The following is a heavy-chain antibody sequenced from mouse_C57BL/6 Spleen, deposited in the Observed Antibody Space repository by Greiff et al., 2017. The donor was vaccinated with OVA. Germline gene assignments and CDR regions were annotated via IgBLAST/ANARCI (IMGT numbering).Heavy chain of an antibody. CDR2: IYPSDSET. V-gene: IGHV1-61*01. D-gene: IGHD1-1*01. J-gene: IGHJ4*01. CDR1: GYTFTSYW. Sequence: VKLQQPGAELVRPGSSVKLSCKASGYTFTSYWMDWVKQRPGQGLEWIGNIYPSDSETHYNQKFKDKATLTVDKSSSTAYMQLSSLTSEDSAVYYCARGGSNYAMDYWGQGTSVTVSS. CDR3: ARGGSNYAMDY.